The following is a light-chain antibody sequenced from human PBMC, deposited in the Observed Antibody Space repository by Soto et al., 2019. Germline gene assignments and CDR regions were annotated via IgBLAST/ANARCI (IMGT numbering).Light chain of an antibody. J-gene: IGKJ1*01. Sequence: DIQMTQSPSTLSASVGDRVTITCRASQSISSWLAWYQQKPGKAPKLLTYKASSLESGVPSRFSGSGSGTEFTLTLSSLQTDDFATYYCQQYNRYWTFGQGPKVEIK. CDR1: QSISSW. CDR2: KAS. V-gene: IGKV1-5*03. CDR3: QQYNRYWT.